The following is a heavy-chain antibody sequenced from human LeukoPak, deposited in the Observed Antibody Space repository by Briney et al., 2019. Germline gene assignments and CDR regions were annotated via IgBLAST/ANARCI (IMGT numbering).Heavy chain of an antibody. CDR2: IKEDGSDK. V-gene: IGHV3-7*01. D-gene: IGHD3-22*01. Sequence: GGSLRLSCEASGFIFSNYWMAWVRQAPGKGLEWVANIKEDGSDKNYVESMKGRYTISRDNAQNSLYLQMNSLRAEDTAVYYCARNYYDSSGYLAAIDYWGQGTLVTVSS. J-gene: IGHJ4*02. CDR1: GFIFSNYW. CDR3: ARNYYDSSGYLAAIDY.